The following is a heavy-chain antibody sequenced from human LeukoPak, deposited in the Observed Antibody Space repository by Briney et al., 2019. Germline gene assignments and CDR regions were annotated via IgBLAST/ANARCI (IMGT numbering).Heavy chain of an antibody. CDR3: ARGVRNYYGSGSYIYWFDP. CDR2: IYYSGST. J-gene: IGHJ5*02. Sequence: SETLSLTCPVSGGSLSSYYWSWLRQPPGKGLEWIGYIYYSGSTNYNPSLTSRVTISVDTSKNQFSLKLSSVTAADTAVYYCARGVRNYYGSGSYIYWFDPWGQGTLVTVSS. V-gene: IGHV4-59*01. CDR1: GGSLSSYY. D-gene: IGHD3-10*01.